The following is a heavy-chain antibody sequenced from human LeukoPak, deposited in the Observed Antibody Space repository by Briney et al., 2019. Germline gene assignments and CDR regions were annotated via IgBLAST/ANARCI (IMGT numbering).Heavy chain of an antibody. CDR1: GFTFSSYE. CDR3: ARDLSYCTITSCSYYYYGMDV. V-gene: IGHV3-48*03. CDR2: ISSSGGTI. Sequence: PGGSLRLSCSASGFTFSSYEMNWVRQAPGKGLEWVSYISSSGGTIYYADSVKGRFTISRDNAKNSLYLQMNSLRAEDTAVYYCARDLSYCTITSCSYYYYGMDVWRQGTTVTVSS. D-gene: IGHD2-2*01. J-gene: IGHJ6*02.